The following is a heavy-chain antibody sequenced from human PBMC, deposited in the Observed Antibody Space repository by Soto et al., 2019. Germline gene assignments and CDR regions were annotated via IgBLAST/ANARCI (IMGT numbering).Heavy chain of an antibody. CDR3: ARVLFYGDYGGRYGMDV. Sequence: QVQLHQWGAGLLKPSETLSLTCAVYGGSFSDYYWSWIRQPPGKGLEWIGEINHNGNSNYNPALKSRVTIAGDTSKNQFSLKLKSVTAADTAVYYCARVLFYGDYGGRYGMDVWGRGTTVAVSS. CDR2: INHNGNS. CDR1: GGSFSDYY. J-gene: IGHJ6*02. V-gene: IGHV4-34*01. D-gene: IGHD4-17*01.